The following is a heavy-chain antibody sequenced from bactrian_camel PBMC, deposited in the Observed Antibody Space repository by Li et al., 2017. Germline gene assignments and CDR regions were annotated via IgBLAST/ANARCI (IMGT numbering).Heavy chain of an antibody. V-gene: IGHV3-2*01. J-gene: IGHJ4*01. CDR2: IYSDGSKT. CDR1: GYRYASYC. D-gene: IGHD4*01. Sequence: HVQLVESGGGSVPAGESLRLSCEASGYRYASYCMGWFRQAPGKGLEWVSSIYSDGSKTYYADSVKGRFTISRDNAKNTVYLQMNSPKFEDTALYYCATAESYYSDYPPFHWGQGTQVTVS. CDR3: ATAESYYSDYPPFH.